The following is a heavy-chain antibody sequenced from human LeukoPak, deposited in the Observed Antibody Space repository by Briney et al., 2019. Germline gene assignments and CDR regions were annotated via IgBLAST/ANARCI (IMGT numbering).Heavy chain of an antibody. CDR1: GYTFTSYD. D-gene: IGHD4-17*01. V-gene: IGHV1-8*03. Sequence: ASVKVSCKASGYTFTSYDINWLRQATGQGLEWMGWMNPNSGNTGYAQKFQGRVTITRNTSISTAYMELSSLRSENTAVYYCARGHHGDFNYWGQGTLVTVSS. CDR2: MNPNSGNT. J-gene: IGHJ4*02. CDR3: ARGHHGDFNY.